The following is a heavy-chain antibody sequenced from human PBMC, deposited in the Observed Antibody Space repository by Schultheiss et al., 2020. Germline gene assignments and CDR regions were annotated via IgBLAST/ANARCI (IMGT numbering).Heavy chain of an antibody. Sequence: GSLRLSCAVSGGSISSSNWWSWVRQPPGKGLEWIGEIYHSGSTNYNPSLKSRVTISIDMPKNQFSLKLNSVTAADTAVFYCARARDDFWSGFYYYYYMDVWGKGTTVTVSS. CDR2: IYHSGST. CDR3: ARARDDFWSGFYYYYYMDV. D-gene: IGHD3-3*01. V-gene: IGHV4-4*02. J-gene: IGHJ6*03. CDR1: GGSISSSNW.